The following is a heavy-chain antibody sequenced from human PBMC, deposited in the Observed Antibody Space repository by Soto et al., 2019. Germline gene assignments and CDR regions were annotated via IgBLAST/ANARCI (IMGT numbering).Heavy chain of an antibody. Sequence: VQLVESGGGLVQPGRSLRLSCAASGFTFDDYAMHWVRRVPGKGLEWVSSISWNSNIIGYADSVKGRFTISRDNAKNHLYLQMNSLRPEDTALYYCAKGGPDGFCSGGRCYFDYWGQGTLVTVSS. CDR2: ISWNSNII. CDR1: GFTFDDYA. J-gene: IGHJ4*02. V-gene: IGHV3-9*01. CDR3: AKGGPDGFCSGGRCYFDY. D-gene: IGHD2-15*01.